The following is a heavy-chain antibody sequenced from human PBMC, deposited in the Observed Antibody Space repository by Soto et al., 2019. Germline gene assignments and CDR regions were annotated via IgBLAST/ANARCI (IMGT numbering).Heavy chain of an antibody. J-gene: IGHJ4*02. Sequence: EVRLVESGGGLVKPGGSLRLSCAASGFTFNSHNMDWVRQFPGKRLEWVASISSTGTYIYYADSVKGRFIISRDNAKNSLFLQMNSLRAEDTADYYCVTLITTLRPFEYWGQGTLVTVSS. V-gene: IGHV3-21*01. CDR3: VTLITTLRPFEY. D-gene: IGHD3-22*01. CDR2: ISSTGTYI. CDR1: GFTFNSHN.